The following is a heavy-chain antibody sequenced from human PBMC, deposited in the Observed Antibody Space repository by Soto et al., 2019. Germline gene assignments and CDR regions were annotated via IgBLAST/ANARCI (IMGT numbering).Heavy chain of an antibody. D-gene: IGHD6-19*01. CDR2: IYYSGST. J-gene: IGHJ4*02. V-gene: IGHV4-59*01. Sequence: PSETLSLTCTVSGGSISSYYWSWIRQPPGKGLEWIGYIYYSGSTNYNPSLKSRVTISVDTSKNQFSLKLSSVTAADTAVYYCARGYSSGWSPPYYFDYWGQGTLVTVSS. CDR1: GGSISSYY. CDR3: ARGYSSGWSPPYYFDY.